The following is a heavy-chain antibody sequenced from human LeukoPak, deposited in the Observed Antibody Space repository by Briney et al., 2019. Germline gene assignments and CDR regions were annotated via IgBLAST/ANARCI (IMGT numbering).Heavy chain of an antibody. CDR1: GFTFSSYA. J-gene: IGHJ4*02. CDR3: AKGTIITILGVVSPFDY. V-gene: IGHV3-23*01. CDR2: ISGSGGST. Sequence: GGSLRLSCAASGFTFSSYAMSWVRQAPGKGLEWVSAISGSGGSTYYADSVKGRFTISRDNSKNTLYLQMNSLRAEDTAVYYCAKGTIITILGVVSPFDYWGQGTLVTVSS. D-gene: IGHD3-3*01.